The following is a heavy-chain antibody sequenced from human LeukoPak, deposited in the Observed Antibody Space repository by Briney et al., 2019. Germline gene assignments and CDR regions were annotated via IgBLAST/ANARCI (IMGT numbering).Heavy chain of an antibody. J-gene: IGHJ4*02. CDR1: GFTFSSHS. CDR2: ISSGSNTV. V-gene: IGHV3-48*04. Sequence: GGSLRLSCAASGFTFSSHSMNWVRQAPGKGLEWVSYISSGSNTVYYADSVKGRFTISRDNAWNSLYLQLNSLRVEDTAVYYCARDWDYWGQGTLVTVSS. CDR3: ARDWDY.